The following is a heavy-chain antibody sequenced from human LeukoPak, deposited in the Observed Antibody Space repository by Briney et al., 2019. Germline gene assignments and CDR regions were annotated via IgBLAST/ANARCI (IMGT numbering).Heavy chain of an antibody. CDR3: VRGTGY. Sequence: GGSLRLSRSVSGFTFSTYVMHWVRQAPGKGLEYVSAISSNGDNTYYADSVKGRFTISRDNSKNTLYLQMSSLRADVTAVYYCVRGTGYWGQGTLVTVSS. V-gene: IGHV3-64D*06. CDR1: GFTFSTYV. J-gene: IGHJ4*02. CDR2: ISSNGDNT.